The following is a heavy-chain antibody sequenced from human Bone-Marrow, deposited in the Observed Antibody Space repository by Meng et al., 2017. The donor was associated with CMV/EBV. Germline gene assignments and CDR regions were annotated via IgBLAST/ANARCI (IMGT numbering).Heavy chain of an antibody. CDR1: GFTFDDYG. CDR2: INWNGGST. J-gene: IGHJ4*02. CDR3: ARDLRPGVYYFDY. V-gene: IGHV3-20*04. Sequence: GESLKISCAASGFTFDDYGMSWVRQAPGKGLEWVSGINWNGGSTGYADSVKGRFTISRDNAKNSLYLQMNSLRAEDTALYYCARDLRPGVYYFDYWGQGTLVTVSS. D-gene: IGHD2-8*01.